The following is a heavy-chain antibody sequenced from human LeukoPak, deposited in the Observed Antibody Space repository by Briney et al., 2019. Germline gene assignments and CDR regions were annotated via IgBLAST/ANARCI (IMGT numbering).Heavy chain of an antibody. CDR1: GFTSSSYS. Sequence: GGSLRLSCAASGFTSSSYSMNWVRQAPGKGLEWVSSISSSSSYIYYADSVKGRFTISRDNAKNSLYLQMNSLRAEDTAVYYCARESSSSEIPDYWGQGTLVTVSS. V-gene: IGHV3-21*01. CDR2: ISSSSSYI. D-gene: IGHD6-6*01. CDR3: ARESSSSEIPDY. J-gene: IGHJ4*02.